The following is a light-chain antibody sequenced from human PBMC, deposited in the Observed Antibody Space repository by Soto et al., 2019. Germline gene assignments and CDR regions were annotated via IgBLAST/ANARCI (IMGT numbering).Light chain of an antibody. CDR2: EVS. J-gene: IGLJ2*01. V-gene: IGLV2-14*01. Sequence: QSALTQPSSMSGSPGQSIPISCTGTGSDIGRYEHVSWYQQRPGRAPKVLIYEVSIRPSEVSNRFAGSKSGDTASLTISGLHAEDEAVYYCASTTTSSPVLFGGGTKLTVL. CDR3: ASTTTSSPVL. CDR1: GSDIGRYEH.